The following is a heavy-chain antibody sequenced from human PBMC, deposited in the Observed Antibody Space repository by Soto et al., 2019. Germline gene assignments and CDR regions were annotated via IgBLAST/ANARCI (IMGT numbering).Heavy chain of an antibody. CDR1: GYSISDYY. Sequence: SETLSLTCTVSGYSISDYYWSWIRQPPGKGLEWIGYIYYSGSTSYNPSLNSRVTISVDTSKSQVSLKLSSVTAADTAVYYCARSRRGYSYGLFDYWGHGTLVTVSS. V-gene: IGHV4-59*01. J-gene: IGHJ4*01. CDR2: IYYSGST. CDR3: ARSRRGYSYGLFDY. D-gene: IGHD5-18*01.